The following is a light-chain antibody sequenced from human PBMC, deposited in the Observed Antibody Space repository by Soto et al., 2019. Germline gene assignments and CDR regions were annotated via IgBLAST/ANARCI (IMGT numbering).Light chain of an antibody. J-gene: IGLJ2*01. CDR1: SSDVGGYNY. V-gene: IGLV2-14*01. CDR2: EVT. Sequence: HSALTQPASVSGSPGQSITISCTGTSSDVGGYNYVSWYQQHSGKAPKLMIYEVTNRPSGVSNRFSGSKSGNTASLTISGLQAEDEAEYYCSSYTRTKTLLFGGGTKLTVL. CDR3: SSYTRTKTLL.